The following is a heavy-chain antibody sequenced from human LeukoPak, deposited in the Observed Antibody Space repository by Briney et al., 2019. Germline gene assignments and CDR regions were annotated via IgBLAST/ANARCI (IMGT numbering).Heavy chain of an antibody. J-gene: IGHJ6*04. Sequence: GGSLRLSCEASGITFTTYGMHWVRQAPGKGLEWVAVISYHGRNKYYAESVKGRFTISRDNAKNSLYLQMNSLRAEDTAVYYCAELGITMIGGVWGKGTTVTISS. CDR1: GITFTTYG. V-gene: IGHV3-30*18. CDR2: ISYHGRNK. D-gene: IGHD3-10*02. CDR3: AELGITMIGGV.